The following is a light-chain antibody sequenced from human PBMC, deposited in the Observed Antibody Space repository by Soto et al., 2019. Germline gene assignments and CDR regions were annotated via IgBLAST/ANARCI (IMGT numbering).Light chain of an antibody. CDR2: GAS. V-gene: IGKV3D-15*01. Sequence: EIVMTQSPATLSVSPGERATLSCRASQSVSNNLDWYQQKPGQTPRLLIYGASTRATGIPVRFSGSGSGTEITLTISSLQSEDFAVYYCQQYNNWPPVTFGQGTKLEIK. CDR3: QQYNNWPPVT. CDR1: QSVSNN. J-gene: IGKJ2*01.